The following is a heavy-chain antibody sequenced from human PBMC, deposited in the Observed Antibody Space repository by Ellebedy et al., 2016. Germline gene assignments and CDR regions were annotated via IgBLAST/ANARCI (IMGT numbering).Heavy chain of an antibody. CDR1: GFTFSSDS. CDR3: ARDKWELLGGAFDY. V-gene: IGHV3-48*04. CDR2: ISSSSSTI. D-gene: IGHD1-26*01. Sequence: GESLKISCAASGFTFSSDSMNWVRQAPGKGLEWVSYISSSSSTIYYADSVKGRFTISRDNAKNSLYLQMNSLRAEDTAVYYCARDKWELLGGAFDYWGQGTLVTVSS. J-gene: IGHJ4*02.